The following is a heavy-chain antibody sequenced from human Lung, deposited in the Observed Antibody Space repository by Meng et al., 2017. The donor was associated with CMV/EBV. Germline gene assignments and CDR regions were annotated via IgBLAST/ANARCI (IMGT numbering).Heavy chain of an antibody. Sequence: ASXXVSCKASGYSFITDDINWVRQAAGQGPEWMGWMNPNSGNTGYAQKFQGRVTMTRNVSTRTAYMELTSLRSEDTAVYYCARSVVHSAMDVWGQGTAVTVSS. CDR1: GYSFITDD. D-gene: IGHD2-21*01. CDR3: ARSVVHSAMDV. J-gene: IGHJ6*02. V-gene: IGHV1-8*01. CDR2: MNPNSGNT.